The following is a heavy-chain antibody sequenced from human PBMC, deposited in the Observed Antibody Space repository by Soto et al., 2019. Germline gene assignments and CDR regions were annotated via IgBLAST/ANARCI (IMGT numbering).Heavy chain of an antibody. J-gene: IGHJ5*02. V-gene: IGHV4-4*02. CDR2: IYHSGST. CDR1: SGSISSSNW. Sequence: QVQLQESGPGLVKPSGTLYLTCAVSSGSISSSNWWSWVRQPPGKGLEWIGEIYHSGSTNYNPSLKSRVTISVDKSKNQFSLKLSSVTAADTAVYYCAREGSSSAAERAGWFDPWGQGTLVTVSS. D-gene: IGHD6-13*01. CDR3: AREGSSSAAERAGWFDP.